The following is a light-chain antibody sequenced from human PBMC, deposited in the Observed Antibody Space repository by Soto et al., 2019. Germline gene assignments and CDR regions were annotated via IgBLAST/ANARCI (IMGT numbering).Light chain of an antibody. CDR1: QTVRNNY. Sequence: IVFAQSPGTLSLSPGERATLSCRASQTVRNNYLAWYQQKPGQAPRLLIYDASSRATGIPDRFSGGGSGTDFTLTISRLEPEDFAVYYCQQFSSYPLTFGGGTKVDIK. CDR2: DAS. J-gene: IGKJ4*01. CDR3: QQFSSYPLT. V-gene: IGKV3-20*01.